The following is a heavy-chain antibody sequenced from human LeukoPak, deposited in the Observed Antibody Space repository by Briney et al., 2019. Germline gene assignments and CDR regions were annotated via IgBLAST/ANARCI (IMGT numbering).Heavy chain of an antibody. V-gene: IGHV4-59*01. CDR2: ISYSGST. CDR3: ARETRLHSGSYSNDAFDI. D-gene: IGHD1-26*01. Sequence: SETLSLTCTVSGGSISSYYWSWIRQPPGKGLEWIGYISYSGSTDYNPSLKSRVTISLDTSKNQYSLRLSSVTAADTAVYYCARETRLHSGSYSNDAFDIWGQGTMVTVSS. CDR1: GGSISSYY. J-gene: IGHJ3*02.